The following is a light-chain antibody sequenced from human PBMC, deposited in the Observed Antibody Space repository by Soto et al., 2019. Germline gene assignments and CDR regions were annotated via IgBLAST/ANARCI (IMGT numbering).Light chain of an antibody. J-gene: IGKJ1*01. CDR3: QNYGRLPQT. V-gene: IGKV3-20*01. Sequence: EIVLTQSPDTLSLSPGERATLSCRASQSVSHNYLAWYQQKPGQAPRLLIYGASSRATGIPDRFSGSGSGTDLTLTITRLDPEDFAVYYCQNYGRLPQTCGQGTKVDIK. CDR1: QSVSHNY. CDR2: GAS.